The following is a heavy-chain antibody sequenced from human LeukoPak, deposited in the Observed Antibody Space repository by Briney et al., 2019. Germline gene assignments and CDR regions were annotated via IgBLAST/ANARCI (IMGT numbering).Heavy chain of an antibody. D-gene: IGHD1-1*01. J-gene: IGHJ6*02. V-gene: IGHV1-18*01. Sequence: VASVKVSCKASGYTFTSYGISWVRQAPGQGLEWMGWISAYNGNTNYAQKLQGRVTMTTDTSTSTAYMELRSLRSDDTAVYYCARDDWNDVLRDYYYGMDVWGQGTTVTVSS. CDR1: GYTFTSYG. CDR2: ISAYNGNT. CDR3: ARDDWNDVLRDYYYGMDV.